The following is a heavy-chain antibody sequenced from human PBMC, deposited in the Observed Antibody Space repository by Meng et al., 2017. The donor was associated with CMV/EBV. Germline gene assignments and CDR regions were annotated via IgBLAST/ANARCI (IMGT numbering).Heavy chain of an antibody. J-gene: IGHJ4*02. CDR2: IYYSGST. V-gene: IGHV4-39*06. CDR1: GGSISSSSYY. Sequence: RRQLQESGPGLVKPSETLSLTCTVSGGSISSSSYYWGWIRQPPGKGLEWIGSIYYSGSTYYNPSLKSRATISVDTSKNQFSLKLSSVTAADTAVYYCARDPSLRWIDYWGQGTLVTVSS. CDR3: ARDPSLRWIDY. D-gene: IGHD4-23*01.